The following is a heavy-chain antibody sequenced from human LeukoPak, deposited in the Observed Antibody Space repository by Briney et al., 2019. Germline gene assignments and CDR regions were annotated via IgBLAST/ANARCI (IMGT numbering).Heavy chain of an antibody. V-gene: IGHV1-2*02. Sequence: ASVKVSCKASGFTFTGYYMHWVRQAPGQGLEWMGWINPNSGGTSYAQKFQGRVTMTRDTSISTAYMELSRLRSDDTAVYYCARGGHYYGSGSTYLNYWGQGTLVTVSS. CDR1: GFTFTGYY. CDR2: INPNSGGT. J-gene: IGHJ4*02. D-gene: IGHD3-10*01. CDR3: ARGGHYYGSGSTYLNY.